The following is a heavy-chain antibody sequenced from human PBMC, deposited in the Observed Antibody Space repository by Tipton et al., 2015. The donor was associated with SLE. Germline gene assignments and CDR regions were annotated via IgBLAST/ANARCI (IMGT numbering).Heavy chain of an antibody. CDR1: GFTFSNSW. Sequence: GSLRLSCAASGFTFSNSWMNWVRLAPGKGLEWVANIKEDGSEKHYVDSVKDRLTISRDNAKNSLYLQMNSLRAEDTAVYYCARGKYYFDYWGQGALVTVSS. D-gene: IGHD2/OR15-2a*01. V-gene: IGHV3-7*01. CDR3: ARGKYYFDY. CDR2: IKEDGSEK. J-gene: IGHJ4*02.